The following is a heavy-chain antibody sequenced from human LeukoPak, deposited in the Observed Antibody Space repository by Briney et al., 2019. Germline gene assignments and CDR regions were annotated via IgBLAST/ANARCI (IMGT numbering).Heavy chain of an antibody. CDR3: AKQGNSGSYYFDYFDY. V-gene: IGHV3-9*01. CDR1: GFTFVDYA. CDR2: ISWNSGSI. Sequence: PGRSLRLSCAASGFTFVDYAMHWVRQAPGKGLEWVSGISWNSGSIGYADSVKGRFTISRDNAKNSLYLQVNSLRAEDTALYYCAKQGNSGSYYFDYFDYWGQGTLVTVSS. J-gene: IGHJ4*02. D-gene: IGHD1-26*01.